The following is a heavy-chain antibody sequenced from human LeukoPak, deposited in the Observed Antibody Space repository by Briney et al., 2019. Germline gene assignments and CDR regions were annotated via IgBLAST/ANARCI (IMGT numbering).Heavy chain of an antibody. V-gene: IGHV3-21*01. Sequence: GGSLRLSCAASGFTFSSYTMNWVRQAPGKGLEWVSSISSSSSYIYYADSVKGRFTISRDNAKNSLYLQMNSLRAADTAVYYCATNYDSNNYYGFDYWGQGTLVTVSS. CDR1: GFTFSSYT. CDR3: ATNYDSNNYYGFDY. J-gene: IGHJ4*02. CDR2: ISSSSSYI. D-gene: IGHD3-22*01.